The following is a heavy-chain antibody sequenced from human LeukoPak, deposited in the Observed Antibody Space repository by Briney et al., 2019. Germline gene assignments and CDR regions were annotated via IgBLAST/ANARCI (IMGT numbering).Heavy chain of an antibody. D-gene: IGHD2-21*02. CDR1: GVSIRSSTYY. Sequence: SETLSLTCTVSGVSIRSSTYYWGWIRQPPGKELEWIGSIYYSGSTYYNPSLKSRVTISVDTSKNQFSLSLNSVTAADTAVFYCARSMVTTDRNFDHWGQGTLVTVSS. CDR2: IYYSGST. V-gene: IGHV4-39*07. J-gene: IGHJ4*01. CDR3: ARSMVTTDRNFDH.